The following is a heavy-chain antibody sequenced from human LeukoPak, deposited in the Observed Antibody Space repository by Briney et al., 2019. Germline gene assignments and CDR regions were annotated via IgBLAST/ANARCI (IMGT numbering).Heavy chain of an antibody. J-gene: IGHJ4*02. CDR3: ARDPGSDYGDYYFDY. D-gene: IGHD4-17*01. CDR1: GFNFSDYW. CDR2: IKQDGSEK. V-gene: IGHV3-7*01. Sequence: GGSLRLSCAASGFNFSDYWMSWVRQAPGKGLEWVANIKQDGSEKYYVDSVKGRFTISRDNAKNSLYLQMNSLRAEDTAVYYCARDPGSDYGDYYFDYWGQGTLVTVSS.